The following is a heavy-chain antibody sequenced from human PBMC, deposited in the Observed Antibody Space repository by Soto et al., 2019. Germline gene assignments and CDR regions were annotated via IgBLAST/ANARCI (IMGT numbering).Heavy chain of an antibody. CDR1: GDFLTTYY. J-gene: IGHJ4*02. CDR3: ARSPQYSSGWNGGFDY. Sequence: SETLSLSCDVSGDFLTTYYWNWIRQSPGKGLEWIGYIFYGGHTNYNPSLRGRATISVDTSKNQFSLKLSSVTAADTAVYYCARSPQYSSGWNGGFDYWGQGTLVTVS. CDR2: IFYGGHT. V-gene: IGHV4-59*01. D-gene: IGHD6-19*01.